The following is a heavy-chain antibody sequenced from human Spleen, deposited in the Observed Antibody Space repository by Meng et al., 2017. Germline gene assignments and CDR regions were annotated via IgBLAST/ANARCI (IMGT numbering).Heavy chain of an antibody. V-gene: IGHV1-3*01. J-gene: IGHJ4*02. Sequence: QVQLVQSGAEVRKPRASGKVSCTSSGFTFTSYAMHWVRQAPGPSLEWMGWINRGKGNIKYSQKLHGRITIAGATYATTVYMELTGLKSEDTAVYFCAREEDYRIYFDNWGQGTLVTVSS. D-gene: IGHD4-11*01. CDR3: AREEDYRIYFDN. CDR1: GFTFTSYA. CDR2: INRGKGNI.